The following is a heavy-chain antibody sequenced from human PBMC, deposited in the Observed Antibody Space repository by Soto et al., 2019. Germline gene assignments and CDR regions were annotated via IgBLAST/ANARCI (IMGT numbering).Heavy chain of an antibody. J-gene: IGHJ4*02. CDR3: ARGPDASDVPRWDH. Sequence: QVQLVQSGPEVRKPGASVRLSCATSGYNFNQYYIHWVRQAPGQGLEWMGIINLRGGTTEYAHKLRGRVTVTGDTSTRTAYMELSSLRSEDTAVYFCARGPDASDVPRWDHWGQGTLITVSS. CDR2: INLRGGTT. D-gene: IGHD1-26*01. CDR1: GYNFNQYY. V-gene: IGHV1-46*02.